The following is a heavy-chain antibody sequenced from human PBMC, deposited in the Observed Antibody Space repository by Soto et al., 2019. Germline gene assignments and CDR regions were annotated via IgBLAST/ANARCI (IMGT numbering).Heavy chain of an antibody. CDR2: IRSKANSYAT. J-gene: IGHJ3*02. Sequence: LRLSCAASGFTFSGSAMHWVRQASGKGLEWVGRIRSKANSYATAYAASVKGRFTISRDDSKNTAYLQMNSLKTEDTAVYYCTQRTGPYYYGSGSPNDAFDIWGQGTMVTVSS. D-gene: IGHD3-10*01. CDR1: GFTFSGSA. CDR3: TQRTGPYYYGSGSPNDAFDI. V-gene: IGHV3-73*01.